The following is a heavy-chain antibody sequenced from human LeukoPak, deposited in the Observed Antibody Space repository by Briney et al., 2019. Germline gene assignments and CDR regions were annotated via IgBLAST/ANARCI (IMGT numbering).Heavy chain of an antibody. J-gene: IGHJ4*02. D-gene: IGHD3-16*02. Sequence: QPGGSLRLSWAAPGLTFNTYWIRWVGQAPGKGLVWVSTINSDVTYTNYADPVKGRSTIPRDNAKNTLYLQMNSLRAEDTAVYYCARVAYGGGYRLDCWGEGTLVTVSS. V-gene: IGHV3-74*01. CDR2: INSDVTYT. CDR3: ARVAYGGGYRLDC. CDR1: GLTFNTYW.